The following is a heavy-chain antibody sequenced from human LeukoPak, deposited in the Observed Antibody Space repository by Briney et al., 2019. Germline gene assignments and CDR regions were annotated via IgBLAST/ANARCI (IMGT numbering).Heavy chain of an antibody. J-gene: IGHJ5*02. CDR1: GGSISTSSYY. Sequence: SETLSLTCTVSGGSISTSSYYWGWIRQPPGKGLEWIANIYYTGSTYYNPSLKSRVTISVDTSKNQFSLKLSSVTAADTAVYYCARDAGYCSGGSCPGYNWFDPWGQGTLVTVSS. CDR3: ARDAGYCSGGSCPGYNWFDP. V-gene: IGHV4-39*07. CDR2: IYYTGST. D-gene: IGHD2-15*01.